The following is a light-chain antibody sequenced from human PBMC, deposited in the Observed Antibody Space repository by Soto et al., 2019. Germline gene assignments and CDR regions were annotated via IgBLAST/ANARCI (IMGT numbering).Light chain of an antibody. CDR2: DAS. CDR3: SSYTTSFTYV. V-gene: IGLV2-14*03. Sequence: QSALTQPASASGSPGQSIAISCTGTSSYVGAYNYVSWYQQYPGKAPKLMIYDASNRPSGVSDRFSGSKSGNTASLTISGLQAEDEADYNCSSYTTSFTYVFGTGTKVT. J-gene: IGLJ1*01. CDR1: SSYVGAYNY.